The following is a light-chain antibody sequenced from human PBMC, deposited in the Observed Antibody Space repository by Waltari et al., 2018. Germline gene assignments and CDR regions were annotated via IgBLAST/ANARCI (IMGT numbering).Light chain of an antibody. CDR1: SSDVGAYNY. CDR2: DVE. V-gene: IGLV2-14*03. CDR3: SSYTNRSTVI. Sequence: QSTLTQPASVSGSPGQSITISCTGSSSDVGAYNYVSWYKQYPNKAPKLRIYDVENRPSVISIRFSGSKSGNTASLTISGLQAEDESVFYCSSYTNRSTVIFGGGTKLTVL. J-gene: IGLJ2*01.